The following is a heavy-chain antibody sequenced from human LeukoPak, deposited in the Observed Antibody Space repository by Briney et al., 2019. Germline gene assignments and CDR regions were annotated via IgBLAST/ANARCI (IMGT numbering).Heavy chain of an antibody. CDR3: ASGGSYFDY. J-gene: IGHJ4*02. D-gene: IGHD1-26*01. Sequence: GGSLRLSCAASGFTFSSYAMHWVRQAPGKGLEWVANIEQDGGEKNYVDSVKGRFTISRDNARNSLYLQLNSLRAEDTAVYYCASGGSYFDYWGQGTLVTVSS. V-gene: IGHV3-7*01. CDR1: GFTFSSYA. CDR2: IEQDGGEK.